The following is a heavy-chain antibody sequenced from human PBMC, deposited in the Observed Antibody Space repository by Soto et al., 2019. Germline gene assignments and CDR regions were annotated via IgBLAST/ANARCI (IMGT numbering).Heavy chain of an antibody. CDR2: IYPGDSDT. CDR1: GYSFTSYW. V-gene: IGHV5-51*01. J-gene: IGHJ6*02. CDR3: ARPTFQYYYDSSGSDYYYYGMDV. D-gene: IGHD3-22*01. Sequence: GESLKISCKGSGYSFTSYWIGWVRQMPGKGLEWMGIIYPGDSDTRYSPSFQGQVTISADKSISTAYLQWSSLKASDTAMYYCARPTFQYYYDSSGSDYYYYGMDVWGQGTTVTVSS.